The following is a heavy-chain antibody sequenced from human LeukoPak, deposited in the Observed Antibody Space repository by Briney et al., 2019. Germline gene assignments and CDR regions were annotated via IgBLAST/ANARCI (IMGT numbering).Heavy chain of an antibody. CDR2: ISGSGGST. CDR1: GFTFSNYA. Sequence: GGSLRLSCAASGFTFSNYAMNWVRQAPGKGLEWVSTISGSGGSTYYADSVKGRFTISRDNSKNTLYLQMNSLRAEDTAVYYCAKGRYSSGLYYFDYWGQGTLVTVSS. V-gene: IGHV3-23*01. J-gene: IGHJ4*02. D-gene: IGHD6-19*01. CDR3: AKGRYSSGLYYFDY.